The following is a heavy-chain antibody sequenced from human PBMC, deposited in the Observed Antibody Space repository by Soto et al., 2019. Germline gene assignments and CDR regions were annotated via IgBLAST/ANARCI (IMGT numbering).Heavy chain of an antibody. J-gene: IGHJ6*02. CDR2: INSDGSST. Sequence: EVQLVESGGGLVQPGGSLRLSCAASGFTFSSYWMHWVRQAPGKGLVWVSRINSDGSSTSYADSVKGRFTISRDNAKNTLYLQMNSLRAEDTAVYYCARTYGSGTTPRYYYYGMDVWGQGTTVTVSS. D-gene: IGHD3-10*01. CDR3: ARTYGSGTTPRYYYYGMDV. CDR1: GFTFSSYW. V-gene: IGHV3-74*01.